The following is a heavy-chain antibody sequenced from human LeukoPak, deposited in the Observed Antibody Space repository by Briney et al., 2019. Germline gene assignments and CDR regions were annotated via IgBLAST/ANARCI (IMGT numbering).Heavy chain of an antibody. D-gene: IGHD4/OR15-4a*01. CDR3: ARDPWKSSYYAAYGAFDI. Sequence: GGSLRLSCAASGFIFNKYWMTWFRQPPGKGLEWLANIKNDGSQTYYVDSVKGRFTISRDNAKNSLFLQMNSLRDEDTAVYYCARDPWKSSYYAAYGAFDIWGQGTLVTVSS. CDR1: GFIFNKYW. CDR2: IKNDGSQT. J-gene: IGHJ3*02. V-gene: IGHV3-7*01.